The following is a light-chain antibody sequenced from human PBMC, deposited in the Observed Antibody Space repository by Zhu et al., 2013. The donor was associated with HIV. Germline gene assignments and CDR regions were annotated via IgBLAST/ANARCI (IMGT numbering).Light chain of an antibody. V-gene: IGKV3-20*01. J-gene: IGKJ5*01. Sequence: EIVLTQSPGTLSLSPGESATLSCRASQTVSSNFLAWYQQKPGQAPRLLIYGASSRATGIPDRFSGSGSGTDFTLTISRLEPEDFAVYYCQQYGSSPITFGQGTRLEIK. CDR2: GAS. CDR1: QTVSSNF. CDR3: QQYGSSPIT.